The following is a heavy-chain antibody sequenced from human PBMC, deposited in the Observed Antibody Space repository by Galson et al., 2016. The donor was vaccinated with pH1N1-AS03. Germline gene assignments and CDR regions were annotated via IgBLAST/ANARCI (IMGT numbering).Heavy chain of an antibody. D-gene: IGHD2-15*01. CDR1: GFTFPGYG. V-gene: IGHV3-30*02. J-gene: IGHJ4*02. CDR3: VKEDGLGGQRDY. CDR2: IQYDESYK. Sequence: SLRLSCAASGFTFPGYGMHWVRQAPGKGLEWVAFIQYDESYKNYAGSVRGRFTISRDISRSTLFLQMNSLRIDDTAVYFCVKEDGLGGQRDYWGRGTLLTVSS.